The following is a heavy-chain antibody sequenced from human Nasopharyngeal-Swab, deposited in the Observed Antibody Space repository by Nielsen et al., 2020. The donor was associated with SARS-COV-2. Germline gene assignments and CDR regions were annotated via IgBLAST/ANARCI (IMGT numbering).Heavy chain of an antibody. D-gene: IGHD2-15*01. CDR3: ARLDPSVVAATKASYYFDY. J-gene: IGHJ4*02. Sequence: RQAPGKGLEWIGYIYYSGSTYYNPSLKSRVTISVDTSKNQFSLKLSPVTAADTAVYYCARLDPSVVAATKASYYFDYWGQGTLVTVSS. V-gene: IGHV4-31*02. CDR2: IYYSGST.